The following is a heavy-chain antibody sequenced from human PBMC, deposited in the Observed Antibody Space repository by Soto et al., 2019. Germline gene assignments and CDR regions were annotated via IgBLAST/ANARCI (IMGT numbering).Heavy chain of an antibody. CDR2: IYYSGST. V-gene: IGHV4-59*08. CDR1: GGSISSYY. D-gene: IGHD3-22*01. CDR3: ARQGYYDSSGYYVGTKSFDY. J-gene: IGHJ4*02. Sequence: ETLSLTCTVSGGSISSYYWSWIRQPPGKGLEWIGYIYYSGSTNYNPSLKSRVTISVDTSKNQFSLKLSSVTAADTAVYYCARQGYYDSSGYYVGTKSFDYWGQGTLVTVS.